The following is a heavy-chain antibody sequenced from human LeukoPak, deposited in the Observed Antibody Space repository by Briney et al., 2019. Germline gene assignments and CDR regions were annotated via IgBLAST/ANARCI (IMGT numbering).Heavy chain of an antibody. V-gene: IGHV3-21*01. CDR1: GFTFSSYS. J-gene: IGHJ4*02. CDR3: AGASGGIRPFDY. Sequence: GGSLTLSCAASGFTFSSYSMNWVRQAPGKRLEWVSSIGSANSYIYYADSLKGRFTISRDNAKNSLYLQMNSLRAEDTAVYYCAGASGGIRPFDYWGQGTLVTVSS. CDR2: IGSANSYI. D-gene: IGHD1-26*01.